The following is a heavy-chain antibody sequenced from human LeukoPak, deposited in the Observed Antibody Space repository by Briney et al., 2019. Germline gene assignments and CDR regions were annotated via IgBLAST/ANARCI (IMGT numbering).Heavy chain of an antibody. Sequence: SETLSLTCTVSGGSISSYYWSWIRQHPGKGLEWIGYIYYSGSTYYNPSLKSRVTISVDTSKNQFSLKLSSVTAADTAVYYCARGLLFSWFDPWGQGTLVTVSS. CDR2: IYYSGST. CDR3: ARGLLFSWFDP. CDR1: GGSISSYY. V-gene: IGHV4-59*06. D-gene: IGHD2-21*02. J-gene: IGHJ5*02.